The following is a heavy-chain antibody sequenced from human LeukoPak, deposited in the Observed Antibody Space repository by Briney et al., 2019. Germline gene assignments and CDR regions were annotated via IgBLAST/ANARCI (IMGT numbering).Heavy chain of an antibody. V-gene: IGHV3-30*18. D-gene: IGHD3-22*01. CDR1: GFTFSSYD. J-gene: IGHJ6*02. Sequence: PGRSLRLSCAASGFTFSSYDMHWVRQAPGKGLEWVAGISYDGSNKYCADSVKGRFTISRDNSKNTLYLQMNSLRDVDTALYYCAKGGRNHYDSSGFYSMDVWGQGTTVTVSS. CDR3: AKGGRNHYDSSGFYSMDV. CDR2: ISYDGSNK.